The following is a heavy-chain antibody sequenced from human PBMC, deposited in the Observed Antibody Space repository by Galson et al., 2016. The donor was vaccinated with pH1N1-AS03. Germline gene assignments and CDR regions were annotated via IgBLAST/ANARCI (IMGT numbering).Heavy chain of an antibody. CDR3: ASLTLSSGWPCDY. Sequence: QSGAEVKKPGESLKISCQGSGYSFTNYWIGWVRQMPGKSLEWMGIIYLDDSDTRYSPSFQGQVTISADKSISTAYLQWSSLKASDTAMYYCASLTLSSGWPCDYWGQGTLVTVSS. V-gene: IGHV5-51*01. CDR2: IYLDDSDT. D-gene: IGHD6-19*01. J-gene: IGHJ4*01. CDR1: GYSFTNYW.